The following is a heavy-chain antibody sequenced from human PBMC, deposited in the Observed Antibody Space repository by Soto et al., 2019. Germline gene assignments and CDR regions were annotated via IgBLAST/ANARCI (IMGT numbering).Heavy chain of an antibody. CDR3: ARVSIEGVITAYYFDY. D-gene: IGHD3-22*01. CDR1: GFTFSSYA. CDR2: ISFDGSNK. Sequence: PGGSLRLSCAASGFTFSSYAMHWVRQAPGKGLEWVAVISFDGSNKYYAESVKGRFTISRDNSKNTLHLQMNSLRAEDTALFYCARVSIEGVITAYYFDYWGQGTLVTVSS. J-gene: IGHJ4*02. V-gene: IGHV3-30-3*01.